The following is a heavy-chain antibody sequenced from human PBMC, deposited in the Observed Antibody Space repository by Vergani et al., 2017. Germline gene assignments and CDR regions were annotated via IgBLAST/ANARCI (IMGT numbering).Heavy chain of an antibody. J-gene: IGHJ5*02. V-gene: IGHV3-30*18. D-gene: IGHD1-7*01. Sequence: QVHLVESGGGVVQPGRSLRLSCAASGFTFSNFGMHWVRQAPGKGLEWVALIAYDGNNQYYADSVKGRFTISRDISKNTLYLQMNSLRAEDTAVYFCAKYMLDGIIGTTSRNDWFDPWGQGTLVTVSS. CDR3: AKYMLDGIIGTTSRNDWFDP. CDR1: GFTFSNFG. CDR2: IAYDGNNQ.